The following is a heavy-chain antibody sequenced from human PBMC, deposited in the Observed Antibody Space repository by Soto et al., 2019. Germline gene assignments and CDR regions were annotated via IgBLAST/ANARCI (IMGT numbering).Heavy chain of an antibody. CDR1: GYRFTSYW. D-gene: IGHD5-12*01. Sequence: GESLKISCKGSGYRFTSYWIGWVRQMPGKGLEWMGIIYPGDSDTRYSPSFQGQVTISADKSISTAYLQWSSLKASDTAMYYCARRGVEMATINPNYFDYWGQGTLVTVSS. CDR3: ARRGVEMATINPNYFDY. V-gene: IGHV5-51*01. CDR2: IYPGDSDT. J-gene: IGHJ4*02.